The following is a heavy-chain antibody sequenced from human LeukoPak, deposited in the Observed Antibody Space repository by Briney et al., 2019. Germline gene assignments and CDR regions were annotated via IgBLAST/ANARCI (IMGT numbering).Heavy chain of an antibody. J-gene: IGHJ4*02. D-gene: IGHD4-17*01. CDR2: ISSSSSYT. CDR3: ARGSTVTLFDY. CDR1: GFTFSSYS. V-gene: IGHV3-21*01. Sequence: GSLRLSCAASGFTFSSYSMNWVRQAPGKGLEWVSSISSSSSYTYYADSVKGRFTISRDNAKNSLYLQMNSLRAEDTAVYYCARGSTVTLFDYWGQGTLVTVSS.